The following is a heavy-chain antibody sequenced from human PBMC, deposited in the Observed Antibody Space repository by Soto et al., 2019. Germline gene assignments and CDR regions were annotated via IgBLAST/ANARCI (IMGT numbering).Heavy chain of an antibody. CDR3: ARDTKAGRGVINYYYGMYV. J-gene: IGHJ6*02. CDR2: ISSSGTTK. Sequence: GGSLRLSCAASGFTFSDYYMSWIRQAPGKGLEWFSYISSSGTTKYYADSVKGRFAISRDNAKNSLYLQMNSLRAEDTAVYYCARDTKAGRGVINYYYGMYVWGQGTTVTVSS. CDR1: GFTFSDYY. V-gene: IGHV3-11*04. D-gene: IGHD3-10*01.